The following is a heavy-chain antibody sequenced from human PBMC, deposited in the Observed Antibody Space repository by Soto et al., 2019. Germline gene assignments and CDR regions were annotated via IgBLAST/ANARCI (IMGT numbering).Heavy chain of an antibody. CDR1: GYTFATYG. J-gene: IGHJ4*02. CDR2: ISAHNGDT. Sequence: ASVKVSCKASGYTFATYGFSWVRQAPGQGLECVGWISAHNGDTHYSRKFQGRVTLTTDTSTNTAYMELRSLTSDDTAVYFCATEPIYYNDGSGYYTLGHWGQGTLVTVSS. CDR3: ATEPIYYNDGSGYYTLGH. V-gene: IGHV1-18*04. D-gene: IGHD3-22*01.